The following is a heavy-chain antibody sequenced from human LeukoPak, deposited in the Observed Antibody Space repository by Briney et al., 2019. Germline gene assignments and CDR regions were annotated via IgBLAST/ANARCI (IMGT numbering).Heavy chain of an antibody. CDR3: AKRRFYYYDSSGYELDY. CDR1: GFTFSGYA. CDR2: ISGSGGST. D-gene: IGHD3-22*01. Sequence: GGSLRLSCAASGFTFSGYAMSWVRQAPGKGLEWVSAISGSGGSTYYADSVKGRFTISRDNSKNTLYLQMNSLRAEDTAVYYCAKRRFYYYDSSGYELDYWGQGTLVTVSS. V-gene: IGHV3-23*01. J-gene: IGHJ4*02.